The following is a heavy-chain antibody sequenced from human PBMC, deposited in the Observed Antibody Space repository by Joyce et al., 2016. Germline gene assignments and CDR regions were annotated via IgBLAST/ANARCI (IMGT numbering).Heavy chain of an antibody. CDR2: IYHRGSP. V-gene: IGHV4-59*01. Sequence: QVQLQESGPGRVKPSETLSLTCTVSGELITSFYWNWIRHSPGKGLEWIGRIYHRGSPDYSPSLKSRVTLSIDTSRNQFSLSLKSVTAADTAVYFCARDRSAGGFDRWGQGILVTVSS. CDR3: ARDRSAGGFDR. D-gene: IGHD3-3*01. J-gene: IGHJ4*02. CDR1: GELITSFY.